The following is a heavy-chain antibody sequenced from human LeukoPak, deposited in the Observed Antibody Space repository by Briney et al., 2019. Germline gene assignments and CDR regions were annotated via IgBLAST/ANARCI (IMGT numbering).Heavy chain of an antibody. CDR3: ARPSSSWRYYFDY. CDR2: INHSGST. J-gene: IGHJ4*02. CDR1: GGSFSGCY. D-gene: IGHD6-13*01. Sequence: PSETLSLTCAVYGGSFSGCYWSWIRQPPGKGLEWIGEINHSGSTNYNPSLKSRVTISVDTSKNQFSLKLSSVTAADTAVYYCARPSSSWRYYFDYWGQGTLVTVSS. V-gene: IGHV4-34*01.